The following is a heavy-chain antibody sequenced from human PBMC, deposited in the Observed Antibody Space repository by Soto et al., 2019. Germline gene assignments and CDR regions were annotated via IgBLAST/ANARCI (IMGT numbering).Heavy chain of an antibody. J-gene: IGHJ5*02. CDR2: SSYDGSNE. Sequence: QVQLVESGGGVVQPGRSLRLSCAASGFTFRNYGMHWVRQAPGKGLEWVAVSSYDGSNEYYADSVKGRFTISRDDSTNTLDLQMNSLRDEDTAVYYCANDREHHLTRGWFGPWGKGSLVTVSP. CDR1: GFTFRNYG. CDR3: ANDREHHLTRGWFGP. V-gene: IGHV3-30*18. D-gene: IGHD1-26*01.